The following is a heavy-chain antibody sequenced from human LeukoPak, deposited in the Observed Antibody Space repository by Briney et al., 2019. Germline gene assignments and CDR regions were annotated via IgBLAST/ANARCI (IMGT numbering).Heavy chain of an antibody. Sequence: PGGSLRLSCVASGFDFSTYEMTWVRQAPGKGLELVSFITSSGSTVYYGDSVKGRFTISRDNAKNSLYLQMNSLRAEDTAVYYCARGFDEYSSSPGGLDYWGQGTLVTVSS. CDR3: ARGFDEYSSSPGGLDY. CDR1: GFDFSTYE. V-gene: IGHV3-48*03. J-gene: IGHJ4*02. CDR2: ITSSGSTV. D-gene: IGHD6-6*01.